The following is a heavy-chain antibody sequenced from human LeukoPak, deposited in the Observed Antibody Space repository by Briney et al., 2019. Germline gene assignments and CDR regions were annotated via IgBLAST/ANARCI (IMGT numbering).Heavy chain of an antibody. CDR3: ARDSKGDYYH. Sequence: GSVTDSCMSTRYTFTSYYMHWVCQAPSQGVEWMGLINPSGGSTNLAQKFQGGATITRDTSTTTVYMEHSSVRSEATAVYYCARDSKGDYYHWGQGTLVTVSS. CDR1: RYTFTSYY. D-gene: IGHD3-10*01. V-gene: IGHV1-46*01. CDR2: INPSGGST. J-gene: IGHJ4*02.